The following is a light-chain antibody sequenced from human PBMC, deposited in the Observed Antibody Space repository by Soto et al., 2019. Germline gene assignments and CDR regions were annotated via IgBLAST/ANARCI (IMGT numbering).Light chain of an antibody. CDR1: QSLLHSNGYNY. CDR3: MPALQIPYT. CDR2: LGS. Sequence: DIVMTQSPLSLPVTPGEPASISCRSSQSLLHSNGYNYLDWYLQKPGQSPQLLIYLGSNRASGVPDRFSGSGSGTEYTLKISKVEAEDVGVYYCMPALQIPYTVGQGTKLEIK. J-gene: IGKJ2*01. V-gene: IGKV2-28*01.